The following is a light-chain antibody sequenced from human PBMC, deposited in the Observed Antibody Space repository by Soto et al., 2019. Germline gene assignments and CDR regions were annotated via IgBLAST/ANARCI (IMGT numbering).Light chain of an antibody. CDR1: QSISSW. J-gene: IGKJ4*01. Sequence: DIQMTQSPSTLSESIGDRVTITCRASQSISSWLAWYQQKPGKAPKLLIYKASSLESGVPSRFSGSGSGTEFTLTISSLQPDDFATYYCQQYNSYSVLTFGGGTKVEIK. CDR2: KAS. V-gene: IGKV1-5*03. CDR3: QQYNSYSVLT.